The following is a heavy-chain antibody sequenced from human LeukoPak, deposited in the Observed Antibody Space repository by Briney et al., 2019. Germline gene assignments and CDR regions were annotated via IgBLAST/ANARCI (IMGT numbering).Heavy chain of an antibody. Sequence: GGSLRLSCAASGFTFSSYAMSWVRQAPGKGLEWVSAISGSGGSTHYADSVKGRFTLSRDNSKNTLYLQMNSLTAEDTTVYYCAKDLPGISAVVPAALRDGYWGQGTLVTVSS. V-gene: IGHV3-23*01. J-gene: IGHJ4*02. CDR2: ISGSGGST. CDR1: GFTFSSYA. D-gene: IGHD2-2*01. CDR3: AKDLPGISAVVPAALRDGY.